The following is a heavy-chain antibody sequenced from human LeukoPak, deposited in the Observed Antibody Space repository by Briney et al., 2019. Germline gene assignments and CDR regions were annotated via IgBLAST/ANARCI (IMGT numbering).Heavy chain of an antibody. D-gene: IGHD4-17*01. V-gene: IGHV3-21*01. J-gene: IGHJ4*02. CDR1: GFTFSSYS. CDR3: ARGYGDYDFDY. Sequence: AGGSLRLSCAASGFTFSSYSMNWVRQAPGKGLEWVSSISSSSGYIYYADSVKGRFTISRDNAKNSLYLQMNSLRAEDTAVYYCARGYGDYDFDYWGQGTLVTVSS. CDR2: ISSSSGYI.